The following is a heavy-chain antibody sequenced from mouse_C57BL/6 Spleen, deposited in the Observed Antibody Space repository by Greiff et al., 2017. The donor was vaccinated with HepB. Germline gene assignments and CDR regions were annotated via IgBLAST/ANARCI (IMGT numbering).Heavy chain of an antibody. D-gene: IGHD1-1*01. V-gene: IGHV1-82*01. Sequence: VQRVESGPELVKPGASVKISCKASGYAFSSSWMNWVKQRPGKGLEWIGRIYPGDGDTNYNGKFKGKATLTADKSSSTAYMQLSSLTSEDSAVYFCARYPSSPYYAMDYWGQGTSVTVSS. J-gene: IGHJ4*01. CDR3: ARYPSSPYYAMDY. CDR1: GYAFSSSW. CDR2: IYPGDGDT.